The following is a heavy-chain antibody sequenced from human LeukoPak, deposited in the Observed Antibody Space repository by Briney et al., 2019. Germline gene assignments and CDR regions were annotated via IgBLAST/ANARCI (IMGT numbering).Heavy chain of an antibody. CDR3: AREDAARNYFDY. J-gene: IGHJ4*02. D-gene: IGHD6-13*01. V-gene: IGHV4-39*07. Sequence: SETLSLTCTVSGGSISSSSYYWGWIRQPPGKGLEWIGSIYYSGSTYYNPSLKSRVTISVDTSKNQFSPKLSSVTAADTAVYYCAREDAARNYFDYWGQGTLVTVSS. CDR2: IYYSGST. CDR1: GGSISSSSYY.